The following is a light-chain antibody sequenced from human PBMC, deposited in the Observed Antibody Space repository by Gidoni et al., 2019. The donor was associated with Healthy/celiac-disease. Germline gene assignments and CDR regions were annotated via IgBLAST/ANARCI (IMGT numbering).Light chain of an antibody. CDR2: SNN. CDR1: SANIASNT. J-gene: IGLJ2*01. Sequence: QSVLPQPPSASGTPGQRVTISCSGSSANIASNTVNWYQQLPGTAPKLLIYSNNQRPSGVPDRFSGSKSGTSASLAISGLQSEDEADYYCAAWDDSLNGVVFGGGTKLTVL. V-gene: IGLV1-44*01. CDR3: AAWDDSLNGVV.